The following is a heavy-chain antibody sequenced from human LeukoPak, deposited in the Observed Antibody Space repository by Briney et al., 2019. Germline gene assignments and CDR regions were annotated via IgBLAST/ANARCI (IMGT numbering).Heavy chain of an antibody. V-gene: IGHV3-72*01. CDR2: TRNKANSYTT. D-gene: IGHD6-19*01. CDR3: ARVGVAVVAGNSYYGLDV. J-gene: IGHJ6*02. Sequence: GGSLRLSCAASGFTFSDHHMDWVRQAPGKGLEWVGRTRNKANSYTTEYAASVKGRFTISRDDSKNSLYLHMSSLKTEDTAVYYCARVGVAVVAGNSYYGLDVWGQGTSVTVSS. CDR1: GFTFSDHH.